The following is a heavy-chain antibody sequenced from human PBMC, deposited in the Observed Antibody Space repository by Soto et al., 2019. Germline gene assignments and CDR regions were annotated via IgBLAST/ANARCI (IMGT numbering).Heavy chain of an antibody. J-gene: IGHJ6*03. CDR2: INPNGGVT. CDR1: GDTFNDYY. Sequence: QVQLVQSGAEVKKPGASVTVSCRSSGDTFNDYYIHWVRQAPGQGLEWMGWINPNGGVTKYAQKFQGWVSMTRDTSIRTVYMQLSRLRSDDTAVYYWARESGGASATLDYYDFYMDVWGTGTTVTVSS. V-gene: IGHV1-2*04. CDR3: ARESGGASATLDYYDFYMDV. D-gene: IGHD1-26*01.